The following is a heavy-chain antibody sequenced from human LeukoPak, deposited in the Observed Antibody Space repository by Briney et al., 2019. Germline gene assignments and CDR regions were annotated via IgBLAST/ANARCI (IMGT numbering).Heavy chain of an antibody. CDR3: ARVDTGNYYYGMDV. Sequence: SETLSLTCTVSGGSISSYYWSWIRQPPGKGLEWIGYIYCSGSTNYNPSLKSRVTISVDTSKNQFSLKLSSVTAADTAVYYCARVDTGNYYYGMDVWGQGTTVTVSS. CDR1: GGSISSYY. CDR2: IYCSGST. V-gene: IGHV4-59*01. J-gene: IGHJ6*02. D-gene: IGHD1-14*01.